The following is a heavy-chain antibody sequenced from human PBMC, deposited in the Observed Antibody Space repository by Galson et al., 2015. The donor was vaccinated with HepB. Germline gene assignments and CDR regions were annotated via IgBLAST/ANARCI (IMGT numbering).Heavy chain of an antibody. J-gene: IGHJ4*02. Sequence: SLRLSCAPSGFTLSSYGMHWVRQAPGKGLEWVAVITYDGSNKYYADSVKGRFTISRDNSKNTLYLQMNSLRAEDTAVYYCAKVKDGDYVIGYFDYWSQGTLVTVSS. CDR2: ITYDGSNK. V-gene: IGHV3-30*18. D-gene: IGHD4-17*01. CDR3: AKVKDGDYVIGYFDY. CDR1: GFTLSSYG.